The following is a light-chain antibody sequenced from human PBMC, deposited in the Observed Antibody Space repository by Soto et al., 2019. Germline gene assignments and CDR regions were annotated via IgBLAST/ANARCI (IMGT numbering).Light chain of an antibody. CDR2: DVS. J-gene: IGLJ1*01. V-gene: IGLV2-14*01. Sequence: QSALTHPASVSGSPGQSIPISCTGTSSEVGGYNYVSWYQQHPGKAPKLVIYDVSNRPSGVSNRFSGSKSGNTASLTISGLQAEDEADYYSSSYTSSSTFYVFGTGTKVTVL. CDR1: SSEVGGYNY. CDR3: SSYTSSSTFYV.